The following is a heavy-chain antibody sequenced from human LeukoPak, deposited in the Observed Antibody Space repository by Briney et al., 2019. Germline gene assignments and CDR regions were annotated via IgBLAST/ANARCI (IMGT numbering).Heavy chain of an antibody. CDR3: ARGALHLYYFDYWG. D-gene: IGHD2/OR15-2a*01. V-gene: IGHV4-30-4*08. Sequence: SETLSLTCTVSGGSISSGGYYWSWIRQHPGKGLEWIGYIYYSGTTYYNPSLESRVTISVDTSKNQFSLKLSSVTAADTAAYYCARGALHLYYFDYWGWGQGTLVTVSS. J-gene: IGHJ4*02. CDR1: GGSISSGGYY. CDR2: IYYSGTT.